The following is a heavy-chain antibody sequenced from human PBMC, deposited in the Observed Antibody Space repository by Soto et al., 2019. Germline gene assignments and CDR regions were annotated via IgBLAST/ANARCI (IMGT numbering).Heavy chain of an antibody. V-gene: IGHV1-46*01. CDR3: ARVLDSMVRSGYFDY. CDR1: GYTFTSYY. Sequence: QVQLVQSGAEVKKPGASVKVSCKASGYTFTSYYMHWVRQAPGQGLEWMGIINPSGGSTSYAQRFQGRVTMTRDTSTSTVYMELSSLRSEDTAVYYCARVLDSMVRSGYFDYWGQGTLVTVSS. J-gene: IGHJ4*02. D-gene: IGHD3-10*01. CDR2: INPSGGST.